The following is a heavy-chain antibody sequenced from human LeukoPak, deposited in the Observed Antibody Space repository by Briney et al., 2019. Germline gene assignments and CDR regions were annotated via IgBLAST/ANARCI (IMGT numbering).Heavy chain of an antibody. Sequence: SGPTLVKPTQTLTLTCTFSGFSLSTRELSVGWIRQPPGKALEWLALIYWHGDTRYSPSLRGKITVIKDTSKNQVVLTMTNIDPMDTATYYCAHGRGFGSGDYFDYWGQGIMVTVSS. D-gene: IGHD3-10*01. CDR2: IYWHGDT. CDR3: AHGRGFGSGDYFDY. J-gene: IGHJ4*02. V-gene: IGHV2-5*01. CDR1: GFSLSTRELS.